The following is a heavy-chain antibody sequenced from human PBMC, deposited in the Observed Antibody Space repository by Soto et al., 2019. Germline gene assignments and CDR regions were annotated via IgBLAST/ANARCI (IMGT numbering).Heavy chain of an antibody. CDR2: ISASNGNT. V-gene: IGHV1-18*04. Sequence: QVQMLQSGPELKKPGASVKVSCKASGYTFTNYGISWVRQAPGQGLEWMGGISASNGNTNYAEKFQGRVTMTTATSASTAYMELRTLSSADTAVYYCARAGGEGLFGLDYWGQGTLVTVSS. D-gene: IGHD3-16*01. CDR1: GYTFTNYG. J-gene: IGHJ4*02. CDR3: ARAGGEGLFGLDY.